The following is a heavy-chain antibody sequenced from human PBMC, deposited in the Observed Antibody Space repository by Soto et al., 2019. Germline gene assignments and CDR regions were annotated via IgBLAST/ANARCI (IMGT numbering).Heavy chain of an antibody. V-gene: IGHV1-69*13. CDR1: GGTFSSYA. J-gene: IGHJ4*02. CDR3: AREDDPVAGSY. D-gene: IGHD6-19*01. CDR2: IIPIFGTA. Sequence: AASVKVSCKASGGTFSSYAISWVRQAPGQGLEWMGGIIPIFGTANYAQKFQGRVTITADESTSTAYMELSSLRSEDTAVYYCAREDDPVAGSYWGEGTILTVST.